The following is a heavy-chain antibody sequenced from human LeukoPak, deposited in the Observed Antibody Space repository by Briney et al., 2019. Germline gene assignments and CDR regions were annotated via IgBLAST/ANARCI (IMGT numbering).Heavy chain of an antibody. J-gene: IGHJ4*02. Sequence: GGSPRLSCAASGFTFSTYWMNWVRQAPGKGLEWVANIKQDGSERNYVDSVKGRFTISRDNAKNSLYLQMNSLRAEDTAVYYCARDLDSYGWFDYWGQGTLVTVSS. V-gene: IGHV3-7*01. CDR3: ARDLDSYGWFDY. CDR1: GFTFSTYW. D-gene: IGHD5-18*01. CDR2: IKQDGSER.